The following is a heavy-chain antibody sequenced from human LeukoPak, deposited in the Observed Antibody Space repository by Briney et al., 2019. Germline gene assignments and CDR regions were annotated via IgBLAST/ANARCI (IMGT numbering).Heavy chain of an antibody. CDR1: GFTVSSTY. D-gene: IGHD3-10*01. CDR2: IYTGGTT. CDR3: TKLKGWYGEGYFDY. Sequence: GGSLRLSCAASGFTVSSTYMSWVRQPAGKGLEWVSVIYTGGTTFYADSVKGRFTISRDNPKNTLYLQMNSLRADDTAVYYCTKLKGWYGEGYFDYWGQGTLVTVSS. J-gene: IGHJ4*02. V-gene: IGHV3-53*01.